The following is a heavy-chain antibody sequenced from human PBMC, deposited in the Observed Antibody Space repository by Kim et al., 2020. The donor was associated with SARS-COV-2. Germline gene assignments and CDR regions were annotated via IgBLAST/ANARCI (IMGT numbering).Heavy chain of an antibody. Sequence: GGSLRLSCSASGFTFSSYAMHWVRQAPGKGLEYVSAISSNGGSTHYADSVKGRFTISRDNSKNTLYLQMSSLRAEDTAMYYCVKVSIAVASRAEYFQHWGQDTLVTVSS. CDR1: GFTFSSYA. D-gene: IGHD6-19*01. J-gene: IGHJ1*01. CDR2: ISSNGGST. CDR3: VKVSIAVASRAEYFQH. V-gene: IGHV3-64D*09.